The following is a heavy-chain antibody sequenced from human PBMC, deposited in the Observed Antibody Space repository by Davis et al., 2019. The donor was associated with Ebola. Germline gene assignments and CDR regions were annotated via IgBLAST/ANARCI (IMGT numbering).Heavy chain of an antibody. D-gene: IGHD5-18*01. J-gene: IGHJ4*02. CDR1: GGSISSPAYY. V-gene: IGHV4-39*07. CDR2: INRSGST. Sequence: SETPSLTCTVSGGSISSPAYYWGWFRQPPGKGLEWLGEINRSGSTNYNPSLKSRLTISVDTSKNQFSLKLSSVTAADTAVYYCARRGYSYGYKYWGQGTLVTVSS. CDR3: ARRGYSYGYKY.